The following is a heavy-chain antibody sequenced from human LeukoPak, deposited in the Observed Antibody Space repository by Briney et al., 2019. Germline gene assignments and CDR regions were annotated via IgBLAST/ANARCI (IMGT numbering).Heavy chain of an antibody. V-gene: IGHV4-59*01. D-gene: IGHD1-26*01. CDR3: ARWAYSGSYSDYFDY. CDR2: IYYSGST. J-gene: IGHJ4*02. Sequence: SETLSLTCTVSGGSISSYHWSRIRQPPGKGLEWIGYIYYSGSTNYNPSLKSRVTISVDTSKNQFPLKLSSVTAADTAVYYCARWAYSGSYSDYFDYWGQGTLVTVSS. CDR1: GGSISSYH.